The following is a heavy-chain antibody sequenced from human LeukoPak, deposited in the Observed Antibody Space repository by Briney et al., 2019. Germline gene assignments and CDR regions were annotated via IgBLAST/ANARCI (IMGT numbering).Heavy chain of an antibody. J-gene: IGHJ5*02. Sequence: SETLSLTCTVSGGSISSYYWSWIRQPPGKGLEWIGYIYYSGSTNYNPSLKSRVTISVDTSENQFSLKLSSVTAADTAVYYCARGKYSSSWYGWFDPWGQGTLVTVSS. CDR2: IYYSGST. CDR3: ARGKYSSSWYGWFDP. D-gene: IGHD6-13*01. CDR1: GGSISSYY. V-gene: IGHV4-59*01.